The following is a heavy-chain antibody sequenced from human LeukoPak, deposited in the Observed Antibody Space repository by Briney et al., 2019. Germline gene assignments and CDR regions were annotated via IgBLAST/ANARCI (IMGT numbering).Heavy chain of an antibody. CDR2: IYTSGST. J-gene: IGHJ6*03. D-gene: IGHD1-7*01. V-gene: IGHV4-4*07. Sequence: SETLSLTCTVSGGSISSYYWNWIRQPAGKGLEWIGRIYTSGSTNYNPSLKSRVTMSVDTSKNQFSLQLSSVTAADTAVYFCARGAWNYELVNFYYYYYMDVWGKGTTVTVSS. CDR1: GGSISSYY. CDR3: ARGAWNYELVNFYYYYYMDV.